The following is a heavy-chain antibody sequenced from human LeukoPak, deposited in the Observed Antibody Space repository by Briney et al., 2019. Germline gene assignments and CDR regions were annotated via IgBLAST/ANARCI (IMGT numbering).Heavy chain of an antibody. J-gene: IGHJ3*02. V-gene: IGHV5-51*01. CDR1: GYSFINYR. Sequence: GESLKISCKGSGYSFINYRIGWVRQMPGKGLEWMGIIYPGDSDARYSPSLQGQVTISVDKSISTAYLQWSSLKASDTAMYYCARQGRIVVVTTTHDAFDIWGQGTMVTVSS. CDR3: ARQGRIVVVTTTHDAFDI. CDR2: IYPGDSDA. D-gene: IGHD2-21*02.